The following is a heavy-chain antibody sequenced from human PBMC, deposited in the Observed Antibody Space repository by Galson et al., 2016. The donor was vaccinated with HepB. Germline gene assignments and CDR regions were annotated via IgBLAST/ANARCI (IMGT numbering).Heavy chain of an antibody. V-gene: IGHV1-46*01. Sequence: SVKVSCKASGYSFTAFHMNWVRRAPGQGLEWMGIINPSRGVTVYTPSLQGRVAFTTDTSTRTIYMHLSGLRSEDTAIYYCARARRAVAARREDYYDNGMDVWGQGTPVTVSS. J-gene: IGHJ6*02. D-gene: IGHD6-6*01. CDR2: INPSRGVT. CDR1: GYSFTAFH. CDR3: ARARRAVAARREDYYDNGMDV.